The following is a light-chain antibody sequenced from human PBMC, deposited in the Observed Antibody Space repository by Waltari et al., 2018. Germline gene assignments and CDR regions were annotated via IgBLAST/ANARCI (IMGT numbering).Light chain of an antibody. Sequence: EVVLTQSPATLALSPGDRATLSCRASQSFSSYLAWYQQKPGQAPRLLIYDASKRATGIPASFTGSGSGTHFTLTISSLEPEDFAVYYCQQRSKWFTFGGGTKVEIK. CDR1: QSFSSY. V-gene: IGKV3-11*01. CDR3: QQRSKWFT. CDR2: DAS. J-gene: IGKJ4*01.